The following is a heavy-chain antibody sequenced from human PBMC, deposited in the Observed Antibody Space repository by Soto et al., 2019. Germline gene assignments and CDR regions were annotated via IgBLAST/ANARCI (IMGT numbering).Heavy chain of an antibody. CDR2: IYYSGST. J-gene: IGHJ6*02. D-gene: IGHD4-17*01. V-gene: IGHV4-30-4*01. CDR3: ARDEFTVTPRDYYYYGMDV. CDR1: GGSISSGDYY. Sequence: PSETLSLTCTVSGGSISSGDYYWSWIRQPPGKGQEWIGYIYYSGSTYYNPSLKSRVTISVDTSKNQFSLKLSSVTAADTAVYYCARDEFTVTPRDYYYYGMDVWGQGTTVTVSS.